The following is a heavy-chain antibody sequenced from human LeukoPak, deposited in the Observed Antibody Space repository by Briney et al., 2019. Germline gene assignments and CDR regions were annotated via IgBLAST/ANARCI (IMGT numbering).Heavy chain of an antibody. CDR1: GFTFSSYA. V-gene: IGHV3-23*01. J-gene: IGHJ4*02. D-gene: IGHD6-13*01. CDR2: ISGSGGST. CDR3: AKDQYSSSWFDN. Sequence: GGSLRLSCTASGFTFSSYAMSWVRQAPGKGLERVSAISGSGGSTYYADSVKGRFTISRDNSKNTLYLQMNSLRAEDTAVYYCAKDQYSSSWFDNWGQGTLVTVSS.